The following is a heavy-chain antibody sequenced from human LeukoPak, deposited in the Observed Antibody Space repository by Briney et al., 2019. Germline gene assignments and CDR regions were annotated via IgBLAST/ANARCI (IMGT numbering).Heavy chain of an antibody. J-gene: IGHJ6*02. CDR3: ARDGAVWYYYYGMDV. CDR2: ISAYNGNT. Sequence: ASVKVSCKASGYTFTSYGIIWVRQAPGQGLEWMGWISAYNGNTNYAQKLQGRVTMTTDTSTSTAYMELRSLRSDDTAVYYCARDGAVWYYYYGMDVWGQGTTVTVSS. V-gene: IGHV1-18*01. D-gene: IGHD3-16*01. CDR1: GYTFTSYG.